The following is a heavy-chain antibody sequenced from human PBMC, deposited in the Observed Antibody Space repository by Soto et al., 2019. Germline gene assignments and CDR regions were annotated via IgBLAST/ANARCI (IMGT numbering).Heavy chain of an antibody. D-gene: IGHD2-2*01. Sequence: EVQLVESGGGLVQPGGSLRLSCAASGFTFSSYSMNWVRQAPGKGLEWVSYISSSSGTIWYVDSVKGRFTISRDNAKNSLDLQMNSLRAEDTAVYYCARDIGVLRDYWGQGTLVTVSP. J-gene: IGHJ4*02. CDR3: ARDIGVLRDY. V-gene: IGHV3-48*01. CDR2: ISSSSGTI. CDR1: GFTFSSYS.